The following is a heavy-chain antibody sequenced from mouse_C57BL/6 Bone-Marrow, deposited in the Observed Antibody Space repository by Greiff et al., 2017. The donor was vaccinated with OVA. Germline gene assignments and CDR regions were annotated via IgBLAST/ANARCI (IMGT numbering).Heavy chain of an antibody. J-gene: IGHJ2*01. Sequence: QVQLQQSGAELVKPGASVKISCKASGYAFSSYWMNWVKQRPGKGLEWIGQIYPGDGDTNYNGKFKGKAILTADKSSSTAYMELRSLTSEDSAVYYCTSYGSSYEDYWGQGTTLTVSS. CDR1: GYAFSSYW. CDR3: TSYGSSYEDY. D-gene: IGHD1-1*01. CDR2: IYPGDGDT. V-gene: IGHV1-80*01.